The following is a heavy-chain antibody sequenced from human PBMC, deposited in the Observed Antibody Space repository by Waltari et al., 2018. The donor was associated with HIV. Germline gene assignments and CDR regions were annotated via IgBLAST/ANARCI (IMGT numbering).Heavy chain of an antibody. Sequence: EVQLVESGGGLVQPGGSLRLSCAASGFTFSSYEMNWVRRAPGKGLEWVSYISGSGTSIYYADSVKGRFTISRDNAKNSLYLQMNSLRAEDTAVYYCARASTHWYFDLWGRGTLVTVSS. J-gene: IGHJ2*01. CDR2: ISGSGTSI. CDR1: GFTFSSYE. CDR3: ARASTHWYFDL. V-gene: IGHV3-48*03.